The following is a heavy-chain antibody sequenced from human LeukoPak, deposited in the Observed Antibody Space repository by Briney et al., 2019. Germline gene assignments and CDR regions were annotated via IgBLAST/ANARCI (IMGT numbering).Heavy chain of an antibody. V-gene: IGHV1-69*04. D-gene: IGHD3-10*01. CDR3: AKFGEFYGMDV. J-gene: IGHJ6*02. CDR1: RGTFSSYA. CDR2: ITPILGIA. Sequence: SVKVSCKASRGTFSSYAISWVRQAPGQGLEWMGRITPILGIANYAQKFQGRVTITADKSTSTAYMELSSLRSEDTAVYYCAKFGEFYGMDVWGQGTTVTVSS.